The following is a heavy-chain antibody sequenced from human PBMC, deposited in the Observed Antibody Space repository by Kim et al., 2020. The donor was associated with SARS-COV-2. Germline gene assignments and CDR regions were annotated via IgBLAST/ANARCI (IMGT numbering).Heavy chain of an antibody. Sequence: GGSLRLSCAASGFTFSSYGMHWVRQAPGKGLEWVAVISYDGSNKYYADSVKGRFTISRDNSKNTLYLQMNSLRAEDTAVYYCAKDRYSSSSHCDYWGQGTLVTVSS. V-gene: IGHV3-30*18. CDR2: ISYDGSNK. J-gene: IGHJ4*02. CDR3: AKDRYSSSSHCDY. D-gene: IGHD6-6*01. CDR1: GFTFSSYG.